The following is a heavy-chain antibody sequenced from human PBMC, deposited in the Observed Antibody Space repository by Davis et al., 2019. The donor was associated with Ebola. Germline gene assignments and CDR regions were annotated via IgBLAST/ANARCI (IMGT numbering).Heavy chain of an antibody. J-gene: IGHJ2*01. Sequence: PGGSLRLSCAASGFNVSSNYMSWVRQAPGKGLEWVSVIYSGGRIYYADSVKGRFTISRDNSKNTLYLQMNSVRAEDTAVYYCARDGAIAAAGTGWYFDLWGRGTLVTVSS. CDR1: GFNVSSNY. D-gene: IGHD6-13*01. CDR3: ARDGAIAAAGTGWYFDL. V-gene: IGHV3-53*01. CDR2: IYSGGRI.